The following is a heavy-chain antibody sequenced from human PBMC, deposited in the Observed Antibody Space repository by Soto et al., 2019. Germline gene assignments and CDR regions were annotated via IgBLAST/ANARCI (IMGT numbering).Heavy chain of an antibody. CDR2: VYYSGST. J-gene: IGHJ4*02. CDR3: ARQAID. V-gene: IGHV4-59*08. CDR1: GGSISDYY. Sequence: QVQLQESGPGLVKPSETLSLTCTVSGGSISDYYWSWCRQAPGKGLDWIGYVYYSGSTNYNHYLQSRVTMSVDTSKNQFYLKLSSVTAADTAVYYCARQAIDWGQGALVTVSS.